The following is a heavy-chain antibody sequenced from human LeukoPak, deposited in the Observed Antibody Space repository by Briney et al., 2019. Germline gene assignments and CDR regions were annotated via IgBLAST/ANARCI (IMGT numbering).Heavy chain of an antibody. CDR2: ISGSGGST. Sequence: GGSLRLSCAASGFTFSSYAMSWVRQAPGKGLEWVSAISGSGGSTYYADSVKGRFTISRDNSKNTLYLQMNSLRAEDTAVYYCARTMTTIVVVYDAFDMWGQGTMVTVSS. CDR3: ARTMTTIVVVYDAFDM. V-gene: IGHV3-23*01. CDR1: GFTFSSYA. D-gene: IGHD3-22*01. J-gene: IGHJ3*02.